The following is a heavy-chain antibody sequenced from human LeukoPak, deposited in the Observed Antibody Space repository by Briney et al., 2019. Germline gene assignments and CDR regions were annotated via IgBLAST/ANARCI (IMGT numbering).Heavy chain of an antibody. CDR1: GGSISSGGYY. CDR3: ARVINGQQWLVRGYFDY. Sequence: SETLSLTCTVSGGSISSGGYYWSWIRQHPGKGLEWIGYIYYSGSTYYNPSLKSRVTISVDTSKNQFSLKLSSVTAADTAVYYCARVINGQQWLVRGYFDYWGQGTLVTVSS. D-gene: IGHD6-19*01. J-gene: IGHJ4*02. CDR2: IYYSGST. V-gene: IGHV4-31*03.